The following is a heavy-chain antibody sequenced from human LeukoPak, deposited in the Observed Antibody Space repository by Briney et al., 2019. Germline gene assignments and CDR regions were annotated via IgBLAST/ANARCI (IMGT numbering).Heavy chain of an antibody. CDR3: ASGRRYFDWLSASKGAFDI. CDR2: INHSGST. CDR1: GGFFSGYY. Sequence: SETLSLTCAVYGGFFSGYYWSWIRQPPGKGLEWIGEINHSGSTNYNPSLKSRVTISVDTSKNQFSLKLSSVTAADTAVYYCASGRRYFDWLSASKGAFDIWGQGTMVTVSS. J-gene: IGHJ3*02. V-gene: IGHV4-34*01. D-gene: IGHD3-9*01.